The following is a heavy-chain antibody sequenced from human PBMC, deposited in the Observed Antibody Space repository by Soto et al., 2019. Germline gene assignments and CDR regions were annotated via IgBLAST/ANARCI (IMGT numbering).Heavy chain of an antibody. J-gene: IGHJ4*02. D-gene: IGHD2-2*01. CDR2: LYYSGST. V-gene: IGHV4-39*07. Sequence: ASETLSLTCTVSGCSIRSRSYSWGWIRQPPGKGLEWIGYLYYSGSTYYNPSLKSRVTISIDRSKNQFSLKLSSVTAADTAVYYCARVPDYWGQGILVTVSS. CDR3: ARVPDY. CDR1: GCSIRSRSYS.